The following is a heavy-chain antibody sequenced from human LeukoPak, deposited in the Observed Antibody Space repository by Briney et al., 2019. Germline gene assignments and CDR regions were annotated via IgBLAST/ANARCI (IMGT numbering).Heavy chain of an antibody. D-gene: IGHD3-22*01. CDR1: GYTFTSYY. CDR2: INPNSGGT. CDR3: ARLSPTNYYDSSGLDY. J-gene: IGHJ4*02. V-gene: IGHV1-2*02. Sequence: ASVKVSCKASGYTFTSYYMHWVRQAPGQGLEWMGWINPNSGGTNYAQKFQGRVTMTRDTSISTAYMELSRLRSDDTAVYYCARLSPTNYYDSSGLDYWGQGTLVTVSS.